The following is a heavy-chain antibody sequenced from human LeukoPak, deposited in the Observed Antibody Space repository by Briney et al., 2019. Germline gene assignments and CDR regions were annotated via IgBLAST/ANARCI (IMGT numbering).Heavy chain of an antibody. CDR1: GFTFSSYG. J-gene: IGHJ4*02. V-gene: IGHV3-30*18. CDR3: AKEGNDYVWGSYRRGDY. D-gene: IGHD3-16*02. CDR2: ISYDGSNK. Sequence: GGSLRLSCAASGFTFSSYGMHWVRQAPGKGLEWVAVISYDGSNKYYADSVKGRFTISRDNSKNTLHLQMNSLRAEDTAVYYCAKEGNDYVWGSYRRGDYWGQGTLVTVSS.